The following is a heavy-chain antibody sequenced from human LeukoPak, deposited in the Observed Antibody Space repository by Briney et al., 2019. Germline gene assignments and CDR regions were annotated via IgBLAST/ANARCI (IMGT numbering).Heavy chain of an antibody. CDR1: GFTFSSFG. CDR2: IWYDGSNK. V-gene: IGHV3-33*01. D-gene: IGHD6-25*01. CDR3: ARDSGRGYYFDY. J-gene: IGHJ4*02. Sequence: GRSLRLSCAASGFTFSSFGMHWVRQAPGKGLEWVAVIWYDGSNKYYADSVRGRFTISRDNSENTLYLQMNSLRAEDTAVYFCARDSGRGYYFDYWGQGTLVTVSS.